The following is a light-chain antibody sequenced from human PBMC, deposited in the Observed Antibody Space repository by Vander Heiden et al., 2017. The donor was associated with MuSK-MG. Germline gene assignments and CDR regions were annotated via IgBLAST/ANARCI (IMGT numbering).Light chain of an antibody. V-gene: IGKV1-9*01. CDR3: QQHNNYVPIT. CDR2: AAS. Sequence: DIQLTQSPSFLSASVGDRVTITCRASQDINSYLAWYQQKPGKAPKLLIYAASTWQRRVPSRYSRSRYGTEFTLTISSRHPEDFASYYFQQHNNYVPITFGGGTKVDIK. CDR1: QDINSY. J-gene: IGKJ4*01.